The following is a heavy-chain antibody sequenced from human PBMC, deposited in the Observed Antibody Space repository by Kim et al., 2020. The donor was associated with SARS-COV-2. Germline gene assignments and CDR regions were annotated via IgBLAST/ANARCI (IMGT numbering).Heavy chain of an antibody. Sequence: ASVKVSCKASGYTFTTYYIHWVRQAPGQGLEWMGIINPSGGSTTYAQKFQGRVTMTRDTSTSTVYMELSSLRSEDTAVYYCARVIGGSGWYSDYWGQGTLVTVSS. CDR3: ARVIGGSGWYSDY. J-gene: IGHJ4*02. CDR2: INPSGGST. V-gene: IGHV1-46*01. D-gene: IGHD6-19*01. CDR1: GYTFTTYY.